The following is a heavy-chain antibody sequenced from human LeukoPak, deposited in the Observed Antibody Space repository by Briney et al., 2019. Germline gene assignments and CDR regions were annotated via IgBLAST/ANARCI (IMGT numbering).Heavy chain of an antibody. CDR3: ARDLPVGSFFDY. CDR1: GFTFSSYS. V-gene: IGHV3-21*01. CDR2: ISSSSSYI. J-gene: IGHJ4*02. Sequence: GGSLRLSCAASGFTFSSYSMNWVRQAPGKGLEWVSSISSSSSYIYYADSVKGRFTISRDNAKNSLYLQMNSLRAEDTAVYYCARDLPVGSFFDYWGQGTLVTVSS. D-gene: IGHD6-13*01.